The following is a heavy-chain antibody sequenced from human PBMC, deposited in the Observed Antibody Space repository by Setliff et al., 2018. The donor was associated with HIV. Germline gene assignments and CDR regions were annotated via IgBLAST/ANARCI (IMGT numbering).Heavy chain of an antibody. Sequence: SETLSLTCAVYGGSFSGYYWSWIRQPPGKGLEWIGEINHSGSTFYSPSLKSRVTISVDTSKNQFSLKLSSVTAADTAVYYCARRSGWSLDYWGQGTLVTVSS. V-gene: IGHV4-34*01. CDR1: GGSFSGYY. CDR3: ARRSGWSLDY. D-gene: IGHD6-19*01. J-gene: IGHJ4*02. CDR2: INHSGST.